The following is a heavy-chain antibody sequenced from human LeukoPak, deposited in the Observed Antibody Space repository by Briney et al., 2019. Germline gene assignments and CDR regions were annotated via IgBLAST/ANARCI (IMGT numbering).Heavy chain of an antibody. V-gene: IGHV3-30*18. CDR2: ISYDGSNK. J-gene: IGHJ4*02. D-gene: IGHD3-22*01. CDR3: AKADDSSGYYYPGLDY. CDR1: GFTFSSYG. Sequence: GGSLRLSCAASGFTFSSYGMHWVRQAPGKGLEWVAVISYDGSNKYYADSVKGRFTISRDNSKNTLYLQMNSLRAEDTAVYYCAKADDSSGYYYPGLDYWGQGTLVTVSS.